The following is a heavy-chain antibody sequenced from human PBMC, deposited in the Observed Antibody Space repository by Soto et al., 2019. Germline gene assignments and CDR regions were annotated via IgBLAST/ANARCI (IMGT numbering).Heavy chain of an antibody. CDR1: GFTFSSYA. J-gene: IGHJ6*02. CDR3: AKDRSRFLEGLPHGMDV. Sequence: GGSLRLSCAASGFTFSSYAMSWVRQAPGKGLEWVSAISGSGGSTYYADSVKGRFTISRDNSKNTLYLQMNSLRAEDTAVYYCAKDRSRFLEGLPHGMDVWVQGTTVTVS. V-gene: IGHV3-23*01. CDR2: ISGSGGST. D-gene: IGHD3-3*01.